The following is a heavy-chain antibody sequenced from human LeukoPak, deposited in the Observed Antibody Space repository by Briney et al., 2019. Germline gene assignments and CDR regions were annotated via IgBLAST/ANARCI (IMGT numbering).Heavy chain of an antibody. J-gene: IGHJ4*02. CDR1: GFSFSSNA. V-gene: IGHV3-23*01. D-gene: IGHD3-10*02. Sequence: QPGASLRLSCAASGFSFSSNAMNWVRQAPGKGLEWVSAVKGSGGSTYYADSAKGRFTISRDNSKNTVYLQMNSLRAEDTALYYCAKGCTGNIDYWGQGTLVTVSS. CDR2: VKGSGGST. CDR3: AKGCTGNIDY.